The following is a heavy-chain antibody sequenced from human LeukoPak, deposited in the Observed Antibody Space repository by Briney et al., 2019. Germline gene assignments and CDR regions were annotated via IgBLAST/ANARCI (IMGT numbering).Heavy chain of an antibody. CDR2: ISAYNGNT. CDR1: GYTFTSYG. CDR3: ARAGGYCGSTSCYSGYYYYFMDV. V-gene: IGHV1-18*01. J-gene: IGHJ6*03. Sequence: GSVKVSCKASGYTFTSYGISWVRQAPGQGLEWMGWISAYNGNTNYVQKLQGRVTLTRDTSITTAYMELISLTSDDAAVYYCARAGGYCGSTSCYSGYYYYFMDVWGKGTTVTVSS. D-gene: IGHD2-2*01.